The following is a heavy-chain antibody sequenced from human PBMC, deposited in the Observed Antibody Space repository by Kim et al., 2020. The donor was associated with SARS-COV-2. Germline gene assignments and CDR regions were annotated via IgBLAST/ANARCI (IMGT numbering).Heavy chain of an antibody. CDR1: GGSISSSNW. CDR2: IYHSGST. CDR3: ARVDSSGWYGHYYYGMDV. V-gene: IGHV4-4*02. J-gene: IGHJ6*02. D-gene: IGHD6-19*01. Sequence: SETLSLTCPVSGGSISSSNWWSWVRQPPGKRLEWIGEIYHSGSTNYNPSLKSLVTISVDKSKNQFSLKLSSVTAADTAVYYCARVDSSGWYGHYYYGMDVWGQGTTVTVSS.